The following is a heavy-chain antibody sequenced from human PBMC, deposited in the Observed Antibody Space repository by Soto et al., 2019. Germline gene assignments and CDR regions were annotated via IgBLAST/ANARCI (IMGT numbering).Heavy chain of an antibody. Sequence: ASVKVSCKASGYTFTSYDINWVRQATGQGLEWMGWMNPNSGNTGYAQKFQGRVTMTRNTSISTAYMELSSLRSEDTAVYYCARVDSSSSEYHYYGMDVWGQGTTVTVSS. CDR2: MNPNSGNT. CDR1: GYTFTSYD. J-gene: IGHJ6*02. CDR3: ARVDSSSSEYHYYGMDV. V-gene: IGHV1-8*01. D-gene: IGHD6-6*01.